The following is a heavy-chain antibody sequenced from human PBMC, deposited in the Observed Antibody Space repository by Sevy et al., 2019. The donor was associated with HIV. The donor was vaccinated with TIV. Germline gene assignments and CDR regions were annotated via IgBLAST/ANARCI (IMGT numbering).Heavy chain of an antibody. J-gene: IGHJ4*02. CDR3: ARSRSSYGDYYFDY. D-gene: IGHD4-17*01. CDR2: ISGAGTYT. V-gene: IGHV3-11*06. Sequence: GGSLRLSCAASGFTFSAYYMTWIRQAPGKGLEWVSYISGAGTYTNYVESVKGRFTISRDNSKNSLYLQMNSLRAEDTAVYFCARSRSSYGDYYFDYWGQGILVTVSS. CDR1: GFTFSAYY.